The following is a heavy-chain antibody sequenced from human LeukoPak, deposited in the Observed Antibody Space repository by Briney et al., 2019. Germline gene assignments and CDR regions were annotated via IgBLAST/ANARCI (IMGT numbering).Heavy chain of an antibody. D-gene: IGHD5-12*01. CDR2: IYSGGST. Sequence: GGSLRLSCAASGFTVSSNYMSWVRQAPGKGLEWVSVIYSGGSTYYADSVKGRFTISRDNSKNTLYLQMNSLRAEDTAVYYCARDEKSGYDLIFYFDYWGQGTLVTVSS. V-gene: IGHV3-53*05. CDR1: GFTVSSNY. J-gene: IGHJ4*02. CDR3: ARDEKSGYDLIFYFDY.